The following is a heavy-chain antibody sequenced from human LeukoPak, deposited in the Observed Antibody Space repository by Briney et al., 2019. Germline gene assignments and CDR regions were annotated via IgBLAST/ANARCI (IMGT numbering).Heavy chain of an antibody. CDR2: IRYDGSNK. D-gene: IGHD4-17*01. CDR3: AKDDYGDYGLYDY. V-gene: IGHV3-30*02. Sequence: GGSLRLSCAASGFTFSSYGMHWVRQAPGKGLEWVAFIRYDGSNKYYADSVKGRFTISRDNSKNTLYLQMNSLRAEDTAVYYGAKDDYGDYGLYDYWGQGTLVTVSS. CDR1: GFTFSSYG. J-gene: IGHJ4*02.